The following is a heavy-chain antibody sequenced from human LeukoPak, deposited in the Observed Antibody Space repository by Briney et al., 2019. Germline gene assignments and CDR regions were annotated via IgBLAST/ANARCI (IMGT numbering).Heavy chain of an antibody. J-gene: IGHJ4*02. CDR2: IYSGGSA. Sequence: PGGSLRLSCAASGFTVSSNYMSWVRQAPGKGLEWVSVIYSGGSAYYADSVKGRFTISRDNSKNTLYLQMNSLRAEDTAVYYCARAFSGDTDDWGQGPLVTVSS. CDR3: ARAFSGDTDD. D-gene: IGHD4-17*01. V-gene: IGHV3-66*01. CDR1: GFTVSSNY.